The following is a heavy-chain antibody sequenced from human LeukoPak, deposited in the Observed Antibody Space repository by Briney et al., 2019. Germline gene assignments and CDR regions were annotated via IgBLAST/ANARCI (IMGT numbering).Heavy chain of an antibody. V-gene: IGHV1-8*01. D-gene: IGHD7-27*01. CDR1: GYTFTGYY. Sequence: GASVKVSCKASGYTFTGYYMHWVRQAPGQGLEWMGWMNPNSGNTGYAQKFQGRVTMTRNTSIRTAYMELSSLRSEDTAVYYCARGPRNWGFDYWGQGTLVTVSS. J-gene: IGHJ4*02. CDR2: MNPNSGNT. CDR3: ARGPRNWGFDY.